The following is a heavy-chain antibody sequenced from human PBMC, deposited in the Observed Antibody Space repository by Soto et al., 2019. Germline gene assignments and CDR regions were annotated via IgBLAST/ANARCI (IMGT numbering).Heavy chain of an antibody. V-gene: IGHV1-46*01. J-gene: IGHJ4*02. D-gene: IGHD2-21*01. CDR2: INPSGGST. Sequence: ASVKVSCKASGDTFTSYYMHWLRQAPGQGLEWMGIINPSGGSTSYAQKFQGRVTMTRDTSTSTVYMELSSLRSEDTAVYYCARVRLPPPYSRYYFDYWGQGILVTVSS. CDR3: ARVRLPPPYSRYYFDY. CDR1: GDTFTSYY.